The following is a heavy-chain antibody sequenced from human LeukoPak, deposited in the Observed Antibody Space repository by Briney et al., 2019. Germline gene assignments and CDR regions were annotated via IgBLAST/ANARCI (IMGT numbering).Heavy chain of an antibody. CDR1: GGSISSSNYY. V-gene: IGHV4-39*07. D-gene: IGHD3-10*01. CDR3: AKDRSGSYYNPGNWFDP. CDR2: LYYSGST. Sequence: SETLSLTCTVSGGSISSSNYYWGWIRQPPGKGLEWIGSLYYSGSTYYNPSLKSRVTISVDTSKNQFSLKLSSVTAADTAVYYCAKDRSGSYYNPGNWFDPWGQGTLVTVSS. J-gene: IGHJ5*02.